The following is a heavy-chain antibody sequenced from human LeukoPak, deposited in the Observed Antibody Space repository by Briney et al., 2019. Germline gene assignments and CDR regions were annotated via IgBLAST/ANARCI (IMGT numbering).Heavy chain of an antibody. CDR3: ARARGGEIVGATRGYFDY. V-gene: IGHV1-8*01. Sequence: ASVKVSCKASGYTFTSYDINWVRQATGQGLEWMGWMNPNSGNTGYAQKFQGRVTMTRNTSISTAYMELSSLRSEDTAVYYCARARGGEIVGATRGYFDYWGQGTLVTVSS. D-gene: IGHD1-26*01. CDR2: MNPNSGNT. J-gene: IGHJ4*02. CDR1: GYTFTSYD.